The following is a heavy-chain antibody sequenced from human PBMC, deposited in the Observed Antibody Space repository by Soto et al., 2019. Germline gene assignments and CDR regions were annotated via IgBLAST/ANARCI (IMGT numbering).Heavy chain of an antibody. J-gene: IGHJ6*02. CDR1: GFTFSTYG. V-gene: IGHV3-30*18. Sequence: GGSLRLSCAASGFTFSTYGMHWVRQAPGKGLEWVAVISYDGGNKNYADSVKGRFTISRDNSKNTLYLQMNSLRAEDTAVYYCAKDYVLEWLRYYYGMDVWGQGTTVTVSS. CDR3: AKDYVLEWLRYYYGMDV. CDR2: ISYDGGNK. D-gene: IGHD3-3*01.